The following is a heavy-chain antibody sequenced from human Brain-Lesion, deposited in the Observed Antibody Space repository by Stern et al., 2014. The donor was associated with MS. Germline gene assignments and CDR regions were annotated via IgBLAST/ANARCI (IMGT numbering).Heavy chain of an antibody. CDR3: ARGVLRFLEWPYYGMDV. J-gene: IGHJ6*02. V-gene: IGHV1-69*01. Sequence: QVQLVQSGAEVKKPGSSGKVSCKASGGTFSSYAISWVRQAPGQGLEWMGGIIPIFGTANYAQKFQGRVTITADESTSTAYMELSSLRSEDTAVYYCARGVLRFLEWPYYGMDVWGQGTTVTVSS. CDR1: GGTFSSYA. D-gene: IGHD3-3*01. CDR2: IIPIFGTA.